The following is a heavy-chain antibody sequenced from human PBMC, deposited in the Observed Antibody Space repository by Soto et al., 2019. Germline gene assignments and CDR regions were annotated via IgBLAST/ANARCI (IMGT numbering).Heavy chain of an antibody. CDR1: GFSFSKYG. J-gene: IGHJ4*02. V-gene: IGHV3-30*18. CDR2: LSDDGSKK. CDR3: AKELRESGGYYFDC. D-gene: IGHD3-16*01. Sequence: QVQLVESGGGVVQPGRSLRLSCAAYGFSFSKYGMHCVRQAPGKGLEWVAELSDDGSKKYYGDSVKGRFTISRDNSKNTLYLLMDSLRPEDTAMYYCAKELRESGGYYFDCWGQGTLVTVSS.